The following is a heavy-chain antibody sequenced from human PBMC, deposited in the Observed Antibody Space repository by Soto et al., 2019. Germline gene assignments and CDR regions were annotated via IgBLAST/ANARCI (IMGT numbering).Heavy chain of an antibody. CDR3: ARGSAGRGYYYSGMDV. Sequence: SETLYLTCNVHGGSFSGQFGSWIRQPPGKGLEWIGEINHSGCTNYNPSLKSRVTISVDTSRNQFSLKVNSVTAADTAVYHCARGSAGRGYYYSGMDVWSQGTTVTVSS. J-gene: IGHJ6*02. CDR1: GGSFSGQF. CDR2: INHSGCT. V-gene: IGHV4-34*01.